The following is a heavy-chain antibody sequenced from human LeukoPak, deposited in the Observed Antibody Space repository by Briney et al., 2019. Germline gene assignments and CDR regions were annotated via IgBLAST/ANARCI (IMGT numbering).Heavy chain of an antibody. CDR3: ARGPISGWSADY. CDR1: GLTFSSYN. CDR2: ISNSGSMI. V-gene: IGHV3-48*02. D-gene: IGHD6-19*01. Sequence: GGSLRLSCAVSGLTFSSYNMNWVRQAPGKGLEWVSYISNSGSMIYYADSVKGRFTLSRDNAKNSLYLQMNSLRDEDTAVYYCARGPISGWSADYWGQGTLVTVSS. J-gene: IGHJ4*02.